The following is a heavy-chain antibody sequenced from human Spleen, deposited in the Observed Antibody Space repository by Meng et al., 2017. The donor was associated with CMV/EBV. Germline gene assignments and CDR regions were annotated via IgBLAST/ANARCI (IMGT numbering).Heavy chain of an antibody. D-gene: IGHD3-22*01. CDR3: AKGGYDYSSGMYFFDY. CDR2: INPSGGST. CDR1: GYTFTSYY. Sequence: ASVKVSCKASGYTFTSYYIHWVRQAPGQGLEWMGIINPSGGSTRYAQKFQGRVSMIRDTSTSTVSLELSSLRSEDTAVYFCAKGGYDYSSGMYFFDYWGQGTLVTVSS. J-gene: IGHJ4*02. V-gene: IGHV1-46*01.